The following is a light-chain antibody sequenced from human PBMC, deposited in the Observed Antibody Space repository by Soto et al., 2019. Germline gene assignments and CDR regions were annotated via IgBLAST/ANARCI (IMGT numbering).Light chain of an antibody. CDR3: QYYNDYCWK. V-gene: IGKV1-5*03. Sequence: DIQLTQSPSTLSASVGDRVTITCRASQSISSWLAWYQQKPGKAPNLLIYKTSNLESGVPSRFSGSGSGTEFTLTISSLQPDDFATYYCQYYNDYCWKLGQGTKVEIK. CDR2: KTS. CDR1: QSISSW. J-gene: IGKJ1*01.